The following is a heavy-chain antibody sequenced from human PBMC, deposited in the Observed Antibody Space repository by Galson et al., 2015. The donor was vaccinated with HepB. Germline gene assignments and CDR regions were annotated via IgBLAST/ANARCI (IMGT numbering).Heavy chain of an antibody. J-gene: IGHJ4*02. CDR3: ATGITMVRGVIITTAFDY. Sequence: SVKVSCKVSGYTLTELSMHWVRQAPGKGLEWMGGFDPEDGETIYAQKFQGRVTMTEDTSTDTAYMELSSLRSEDTAVYYCATGITMVRGVIITTAFDYWGQGTLVTVSS. V-gene: IGHV1-24*01. D-gene: IGHD3-10*01. CDR1: GYTLTELS. CDR2: FDPEDGET.